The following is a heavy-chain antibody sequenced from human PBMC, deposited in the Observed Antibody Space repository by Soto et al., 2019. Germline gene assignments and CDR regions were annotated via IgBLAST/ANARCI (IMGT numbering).Heavy chain of an antibody. CDR3: ARDLGYWNPPSRGGMDV. V-gene: IGHV4-30-2*01. J-gene: IGHJ6*02. Sequence: SETLSLTCAVSGGSISSGGYSWSWIRQPPGKGLEWIGYIYHSGSTYYNPSLKSRVTISVDRSKNQFSLKLSSVTAADTAVYYCARDLGYWNPPSRGGMDVWGQGTTVTVSS. D-gene: IGHD2-2*03. CDR1: GGSISSGGYS. CDR2: IYHSGST.